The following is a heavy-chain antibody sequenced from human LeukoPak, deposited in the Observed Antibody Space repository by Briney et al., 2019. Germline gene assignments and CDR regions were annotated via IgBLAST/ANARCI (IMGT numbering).Heavy chain of an antibody. CDR2: INSDGSST. J-gene: IGHJ6*02. CDR3: ARGDVDIVATINYYYYGMDV. CDR1: GFTFSSYW. D-gene: IGHD5-12*01. V-gene: IGHV3-74*01. Sequence: GGSLRLPCAASGFTFSSYWMHWVRQAPGKGLVWVSRINSDGSSTSYADSVKGRFTISRDNAKNTLYLQMNSLRAEDTAVYYCARGDVDIVATINYYYYGMDVWGQGTTVTVSS.